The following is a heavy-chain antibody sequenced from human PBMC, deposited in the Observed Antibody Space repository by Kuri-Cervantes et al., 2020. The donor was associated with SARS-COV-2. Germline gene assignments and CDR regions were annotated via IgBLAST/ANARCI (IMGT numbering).Heavy chain of an antibody. D-gene: IGHD3-22*01. CDR2: ISYDGSNK. V-gene: IGHV3-30-3*01. CDR3: ARDFNYYDSSANDY. CDR1: GFTFSSYA. J-gene: IGHJ4*02. Sequence: GGSLRLSCAASGFTFSSYAMSWVRQAPGKGLEWVAVISYDGSNKHYADSVKGRFTISRDNSKNTLYLQMNRLRAEDTAVYYCARDFNYYDSSANDYWGQGTLVTVSS.